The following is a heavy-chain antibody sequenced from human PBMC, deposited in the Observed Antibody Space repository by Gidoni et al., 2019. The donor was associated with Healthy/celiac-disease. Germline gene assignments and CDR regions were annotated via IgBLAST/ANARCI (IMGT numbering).Heavy chain of an antibody. CDR3: ARVMGYYGGY. CDR2: INHSGST. D-gene: IGHD4-17*01. CDR1: GGSFSGYY. V-gene: IGHV4-34*01. Sequence: QVQLQQWGAGLLKPSATLSLTCAVYGGSFSGYYWSWIRQPPGKGLEWIGEINHSGSTNYNPSLKSRVTISVDTSKNQFSLKLSSVTAADTAVYYCARVMGYYGGYWGQGTLVTVSS. J-gene: IGHJ4*02.